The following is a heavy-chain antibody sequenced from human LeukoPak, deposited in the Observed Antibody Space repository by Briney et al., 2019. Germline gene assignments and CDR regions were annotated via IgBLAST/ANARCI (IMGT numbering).Heavy chain of an antibody. Sequence: GGSLRLSCAASGFTFSSYAMSWVRQAPGKGLEWVSAISGSGGSTYYADSVKGRFTISRDNSRNTLYLQMNSLRAEDTAVYYCAKVGGYDWKYGDYAYYFDYWGQGTLVTVSS. V-gene: IGHV3-23*01. CDR1: GFTFSSYA. D-gene: IGHD5-12*01. CDR2: ISGSGGST. CDR3: AKVGGYDWKYGDYAYYFDY. J-gene: IGHJ4*02.